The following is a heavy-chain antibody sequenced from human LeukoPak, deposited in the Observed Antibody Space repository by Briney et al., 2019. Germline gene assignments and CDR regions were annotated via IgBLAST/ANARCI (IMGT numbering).Heavy chain of an antibody. CDR2: IYYSGST. CDR3: ARSNALEMATLDY. V-gene: IGHV4-39*07. Sequence: SETLSLTCTVSGGSISSSNYYWGWIRQPPGKGLEWIGSIYYSGSTYYNPSLKSRVTISVDTSKNQFSLKLSSVTAADTAVYYCARSNALEMATLDYWGQGTLVTVCS. CDR1: GGSISSSNYY. D-gene: IGHD5-24*01. J-gene: IGHJ4*02.